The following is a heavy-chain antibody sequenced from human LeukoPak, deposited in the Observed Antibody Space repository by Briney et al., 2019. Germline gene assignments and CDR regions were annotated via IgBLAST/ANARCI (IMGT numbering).Heavy chain of an antibody. CDR1: GYIFSNYW. CDR3: ARHGVAGPYDAFDI. J-gene: IGHJ3*02. D-gene: IGHD3-3*01. CDR2: IYPGDSDT. V-gene: IGHV5-51*01. Sequence: GESLKISCKGSGYIFSNYWIAWVRQMPGTGLESMGIIYPGDSDTRYSPSFQGQVTISADKSISTAYLQWSSLRASDTAMYYCARHGVAGPYDAFDIWGQGTRVTVSS.